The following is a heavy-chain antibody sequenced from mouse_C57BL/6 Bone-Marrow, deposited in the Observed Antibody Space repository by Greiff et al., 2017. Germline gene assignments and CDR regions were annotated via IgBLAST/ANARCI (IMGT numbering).Heavy chain of an antibody. V-gene: IGHV5-16*01. CDR3: AREDYGPFDD. D-gene: IGHD1-1*01. CDR1: GFTFSDYY. J-gene: IGHJ2*01. CDR2: INYDGSST. Sequence: DVKLVESEGGLVQPGSSMKLSCTASGFTFSDYYMAWVRQVPEKGLEWVANINYDGSSTYYLDSLKSRFIISRDNAKNILYLQMSSLKSEDTATYYCAREDYGPFDDWGQGTTLTVSS.